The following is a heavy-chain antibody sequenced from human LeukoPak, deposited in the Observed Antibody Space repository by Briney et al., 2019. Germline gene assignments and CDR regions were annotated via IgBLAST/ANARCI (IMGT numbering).Heavy chain of an antibody. Sequence: PGGSLRLSRAASGFTFSSYGMHWVRQAPGKGLEWVAFIRYDGSNKYYVDSVKGRFTISRDTPKNTLYLQMNSLRAEDTALYHCARDPSKGYGGYTGAFDIWGQGTMVTVSS. CDR2: IRYDGSNK. D-gene: IGHD1-26*01. J-gene: IGHJ3*02. CDR3: ARDPSKGYGGYTGAFDI. V-gene: IGHV3-30*02. CDR1: GFTFSSYG.